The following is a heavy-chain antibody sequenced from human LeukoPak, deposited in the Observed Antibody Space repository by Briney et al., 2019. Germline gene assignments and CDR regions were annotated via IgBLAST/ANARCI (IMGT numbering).Heavy chain of an antibody. Sequence: GGSLRLSCAASGFTFSSYAMHWVRQAPGKGLEWVAVISYDGSNKYYADSVKGRFTISRDNSKNTLYLQMNSLRAEDTAVYYCAKDLDYWGQGTLVTVSS. CDR3: AKDLDY. CDR1: GFTFSSYA. CDR2: ISYDGSNK. V-gene: IGHV3-30-3*01. J-gene: IGHJ4*02.